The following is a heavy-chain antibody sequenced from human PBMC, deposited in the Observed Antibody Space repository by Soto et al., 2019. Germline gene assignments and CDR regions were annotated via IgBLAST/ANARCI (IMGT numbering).Heavy chain of an antibody. J-gene: IGHJ4*02. CDR3: ARGSPTEYFDY. CDR1: GFTFSSYE. CDR2: ISSSGSTI. V-gene: IGHV3-48*03. Sequence: EVQLVESGGGLVQPGGSLRLSCAASGFTFSSYEMNWVRQAPGKGREWVSYISSSGSTIYYADSVKDRFTISRDNAKNSLYLQMNSLRAEDTAVYYCARGSPTEYFDYWGQGTLVTVSS. D-gene: IGHD1-26*01.